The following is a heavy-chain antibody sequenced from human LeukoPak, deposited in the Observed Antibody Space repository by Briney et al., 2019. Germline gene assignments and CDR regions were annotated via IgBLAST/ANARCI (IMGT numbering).Heavy chain of an antibody. CDR1: GFTFSSYG. V-gene: IGHV3-30*02. J-gene: IGHJ4*02. CDR3: AKGYSSGSGYYDY. D-gene: IGHD6-19*01. Sequence: PGVSLRLSCAASGFTFSSYGMHWVRQAPGKGLEWVAFLRLDGINKYYADSVKGRFTISRDNSKNTVYLQMNSLRAEDTAVYYCAKGYSSGSGYYDYWGQGTLVTVSS. CDR2: LRLDGINK.